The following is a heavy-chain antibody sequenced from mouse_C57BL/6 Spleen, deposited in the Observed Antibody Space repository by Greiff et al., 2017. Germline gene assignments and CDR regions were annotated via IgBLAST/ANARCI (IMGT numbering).Heavy chain of an antibody. CDR2: IDTSDSET. CDR3: ARGDDYAMDY. Sequence: QVQLQQPGAELVRPGSSVKLSCKASGYTFTSYWMHWVKQRPIQGLEWIGNIDTSDSETHYNQKFKDKATLTVDKSSSTAYIQLSGLTSEDSAVYYCARGDDYAMDYWGQGTSVTVSS. V-gene: IGHV1-52*01. J-gene: IGHJ4*01. CDR1: GYTFTSYW.